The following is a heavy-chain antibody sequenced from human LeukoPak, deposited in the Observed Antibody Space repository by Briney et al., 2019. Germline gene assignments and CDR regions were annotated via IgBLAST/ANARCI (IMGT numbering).Heavy chain of an antibody. CDR3: ASFDSSGYYYYFDY. Sequence: ASVKVSCKASGYTFSSYGVSWVRQAPGQGLEWMGWISAYNGNTNYAQKLQGRVTMTTDTSTSTAYMELCRLRSDDTAVYYCASFDSSGYYYYFDYWGQGTLVTVSS. V-gene: IGHV1-18*01. CDR2: ISAYNGNT. D-gene: IGHD3-22*01. CDR1: GYTFSSYG. J-gene: IGHJ4*02.